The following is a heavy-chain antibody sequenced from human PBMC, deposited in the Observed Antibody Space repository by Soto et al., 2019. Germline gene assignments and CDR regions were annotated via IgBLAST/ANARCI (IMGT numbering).Heavy chain of an antibody. CDR1: GFTFSSYA. D-gene: IGHD3-10*01. CDR2: ISGSGVTT. J-gene: IGHJ4*02. Sequence: GGSLRLSCEASGFTFSSYAMSWVRQAPGKGLEWVSAISGSGVTTYYADSVKGRFTISRDNSKNTLYLQMNSLRAEDTALYYCLKDMVNWRQGPLVTVCS. CDR3: LKDMVN. V-gene: IGHV3-23*01.